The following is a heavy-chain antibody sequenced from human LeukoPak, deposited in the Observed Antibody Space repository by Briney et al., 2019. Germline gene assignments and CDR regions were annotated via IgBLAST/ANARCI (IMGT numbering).Heavy chain of an antibody. CDR3: ARDRGYDILTGYSPGDY. J-gene: IGHJ4*02. Sequence: SVTVSCKASGGTFSSYAISWVRQAPGQGLEWMGRIIPILGIANYAQKFQGRVTITADKSTSTAYMELSSLRSEDTAVYYCARDRGYDILTGYSPGDYWGQGTLVTVSS. D-gene: IGHD3-9*01. CDR1: GGTFSSYA. V-gene: IGHV1-69*04. CDR2: IIPILGIA.